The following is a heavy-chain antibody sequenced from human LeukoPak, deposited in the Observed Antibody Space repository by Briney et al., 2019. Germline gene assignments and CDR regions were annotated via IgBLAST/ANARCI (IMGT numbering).Heavy chain of an antibody. D-gene: IGHD6-13*01. CDR1: GFTLSSYW. CDR3: ARDIAAAGLFFDS. CDR2: IKYDGSEI. Sequence: GGSLRLSCAASGFTLSSYWMSWVRQAPGKGLEWVANIKYDGSEIHYVDSVKGRFTISRDMAKNSVNLQMNGLRAEDTAVYYCARDIAAAGLFFDSWGQGTLVTISS. J-gene: IGHJ4*02. V-gene: IGHV3-7*01.